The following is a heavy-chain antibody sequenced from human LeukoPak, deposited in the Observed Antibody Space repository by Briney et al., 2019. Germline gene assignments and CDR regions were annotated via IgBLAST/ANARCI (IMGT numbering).Heavy chain of an antibody. V-gene: IGHV5-51*01. D-gene: IGHD6-19*01. CDR3: ARRGGFDSSGYTPYKYYYYYYMDV. CDR2: IYPGDSDT. Sequence: GESLKISCKGSGYSFTSYWIGWVRQMPGKGLEWMGIIYPGDSDTRYSPSFQGQVTISADKSIGTAYLQWSSLKASDTAMYYCARRGGFDSSGYTPYKYYYYYYMDVWGKGTTVTVSS. J-gene: IGHJ6*03. CDR1: GYSFTSYW.